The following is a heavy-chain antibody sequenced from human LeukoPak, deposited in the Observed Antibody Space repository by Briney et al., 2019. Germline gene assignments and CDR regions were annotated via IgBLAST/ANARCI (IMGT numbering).Heavy chain of an antibody. CDR3: AKALSSSFYYFDL. CDR2: IHGGGDVT. V-gene: IGHV3-23*01. J-gene: IGHJ2*01. Sequence: PGGSLRLSCEASGFTFSSYAMSWVRQAPGKGLEWVSTIHGGGDVTYYADSVKGRFTISRDNSRNTLYLQMNSLRAEDTAVYYCAKALSSSFYYFDLGGRGTLVTVSS. CDR1: GFTFSSYA. D-gene: IGHD3-16*02.